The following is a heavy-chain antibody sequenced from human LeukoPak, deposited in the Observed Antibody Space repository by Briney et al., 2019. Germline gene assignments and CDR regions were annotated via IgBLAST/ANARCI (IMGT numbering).Heavy chain of an antibody. V-gene: IGHV4-59*01. CDR3: ARSGSGSYGHVDY. D-gene: IGHD3-10*01. J-gene: IGHJ4*02. CDR1: GGSISSYY. Sequence: SETLSLTCTVSGGSISSYYWSWIRQSPGKGLEWIGYIYYRGNTNYNPSLKSRVTIFLDTSKNQFSLKLSSVIAADTAVYYCARSGSGSYGHVDYWGQGTLVTVSS. CDR2: IYYRGNT.